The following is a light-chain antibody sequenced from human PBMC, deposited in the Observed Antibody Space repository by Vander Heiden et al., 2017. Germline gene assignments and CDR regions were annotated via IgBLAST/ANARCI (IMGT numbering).Light chain of an antibody. CDR2: AAS. CDR1: QSISTF. Sequence: IQLTPSPSSLSASVGDRVTITCRASQSISTFLDWYQRKPGKAPNLLIYAASTLQSGVPSRFSGSASGTDFTLTISSLQPEDFASYYCQQSYTTPWTFGQGTKVEIE. CDR3: QQSYTTPWT. V-gene: IGKV1-39*01. J-gene: IGKJ1*01.